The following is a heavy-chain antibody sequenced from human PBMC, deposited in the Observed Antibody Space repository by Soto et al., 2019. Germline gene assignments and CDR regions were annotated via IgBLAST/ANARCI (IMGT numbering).Heavy chain of an antibody. Sequence: SETLSLTCTVSGGSISSGGFYLSWIRQHPGRGLEWIGYIYYSGSTYYNPSLKSRVSISVDTSKNRFSLKLSSVTAADTAVYYCARASYGDCMFFDYWGRGTLVTVSS. V-gene: IGHV4-31*03. CDR3: ARASYGDCMFFDY. J-gene: IGHJ4*02. D-gene: IGHD4-17*01. CDR2: IYYSGST. CDR1: GGSISSGGFY.